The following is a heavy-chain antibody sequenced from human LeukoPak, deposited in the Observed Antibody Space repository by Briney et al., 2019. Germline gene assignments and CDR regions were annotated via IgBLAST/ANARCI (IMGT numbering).Heavy chain of an antibody. V-gene: IGHV4-34*01. J-gene: IGHJ6*03. Sequence: PSETLSLTCAVYGGSFSGYYWSWIRQPPGKGLEWIGEINHSGSTNYNPSLKSRVTISVDTSKNQFSLKLSSVTAADTAVYYCARGCSSTSCYYMDVWGKGTTVTVSS. D-gene: IGHD2-2*01. CDR1: GGSFSGYY. CDR2: INHSGST. CDR3: ARGCSSTSCYYMDV.